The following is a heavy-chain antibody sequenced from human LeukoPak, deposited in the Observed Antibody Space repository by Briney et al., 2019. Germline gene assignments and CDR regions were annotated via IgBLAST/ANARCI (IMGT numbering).Heavy chain of an antibody. Sequence: SETLSLTCTVSGGSISSHYWGWIRQPPGKGLEWIGYIYYSGSTNYNPSLKSRVTISVDTSKNQFSLKLSSVTAADTAVYYCARGRDYYYYYMDVWGKGTTVTVSS. CDR2: IYYSGST. V-gene: IGHV4-59*11. J-gene: IGHJ6*03. D-gene: IGHD3-10*01. CDR3: ARGRDYYYYYMDV. CDR1: GGSISSHY.